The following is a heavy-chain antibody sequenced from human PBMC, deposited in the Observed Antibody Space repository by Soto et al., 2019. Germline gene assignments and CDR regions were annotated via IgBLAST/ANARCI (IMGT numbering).Heavy chain of an antibody. CDR2: ISGSGGST. V-gene: IGHV3-23*01. J-gene: IGHJ4*02. Sequence: EVQLLESGGGLVQPGGSLRLSCAASGFTFSSYAMSWVRQAPGKGLEWVSAISGSGGSTYYADSVKGRFTISRDNSKNTLYLQMKSLRAEDTAVYYCAKDGGYFDWLDYWGQGTLVTVSS. D-gene: IGHD3-9*01. CDR1: GFTFSSYA. CDR3: AKDGGYFDWLDY.